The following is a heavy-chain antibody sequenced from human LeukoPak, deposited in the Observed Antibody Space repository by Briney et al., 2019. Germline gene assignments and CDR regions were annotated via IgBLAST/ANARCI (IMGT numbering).Heavy chain of an antibody. Sequence: SETLSLTCTVSGGSISSSSYYWGWIRQPPGKGLEWIGSIYYSGSTYYNPSLKSRVTISVDTSKNQFSLKLSSVTAADTAVYYCARGDYYGSGRLRGWFDPWGQGTLVTVSS. CDR2: IYYSGST. J-gene: IGHJ5*02. CDR3: ARGDYYGSGRLRGWFDP. CDR1: GGSISSSSYY. D-gene: IGHD3-10*01. V-gene: IGHV4-39*01.